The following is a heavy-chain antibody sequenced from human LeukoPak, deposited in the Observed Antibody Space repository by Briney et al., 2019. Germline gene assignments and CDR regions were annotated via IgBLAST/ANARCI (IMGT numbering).Heavy chain of an antibody. Sequence: PGGSQRLSCAASGFTFSSYWMSWVRQAPGKGLEWVANIKQDGSEKYYVDSVKGRFTISRDNAKNSLYLQMNSLRAEDTAVYYCSKEKSTVLTPGVDYWGQGTLVTVSS. CDR2: IKQDGSEK. CDR1: GFTFSSYW. CDR3: SKEKSTVLTPGVDY. D-gene: IGHD4-23*01. J-gene: IGHJ4*02. V-gene: IGHV3-7*01.